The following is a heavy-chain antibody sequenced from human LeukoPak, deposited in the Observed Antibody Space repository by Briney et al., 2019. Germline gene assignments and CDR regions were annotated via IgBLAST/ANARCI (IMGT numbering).Heavy chain of an antibody. CDR3: ASGGLVSRYLDH. CDR2: VFYSAST. J-gene: IGHJ4*02. V-gene: IGHV4-4*02. CDR1: GGSITSSTW. Sequence: PSETLSLTCAVSGGSITSSTWWTWLRQPPGKGLEWIGEVFYSASTNSNPSLESRLTMSVDESKHELSLRLTAVTAADTAVYYCASGGLVSRYLDHWGQ. D-gene: IGHD3-9*01.